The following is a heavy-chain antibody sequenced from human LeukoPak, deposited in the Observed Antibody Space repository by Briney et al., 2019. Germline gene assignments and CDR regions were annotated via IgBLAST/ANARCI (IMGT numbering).Heavy chain of an antibody. V-gene: IGHV3-23*01. Sequence: GGSLTLSCAASGFTFSSCAMRWVRQPPGKGLEWVSDITGYGGDAYYTDYVKGRFTISRDNSKNMLYLQMNSLRAEDTALYYCANARGTSSSYFDLWGRGTLVTVSS. CDR3: ANARGTSSSYFDL. CDR1: GFTFSSCA. CDR2: ITGYGGDA. D-gene: IGHD6-6*01. J-gene: IGHJ2*01.